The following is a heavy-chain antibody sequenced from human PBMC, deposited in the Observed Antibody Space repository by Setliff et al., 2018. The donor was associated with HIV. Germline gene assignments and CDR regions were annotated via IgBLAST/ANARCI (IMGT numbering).Heavy chain of an antibody. V-gene: IGHV3-48*04. CDR1: GFTLNDYH. J-gene: IGHJ6*02. CDR3: VRDATTATRNYYYGLDV. D-gene: IGHD4-17*01. CDR2: ISIGGTTI. Sequence: GGSLRLSCVASSGFTLNDYHMNWVRQAPGKGLEWVSYISIGGTTIYHADSVKARFTISRDYAKNSLHLQMNSLRAEDTAVYYCVRDATTATRNYYYGLDVWGQGTTVTVSS.